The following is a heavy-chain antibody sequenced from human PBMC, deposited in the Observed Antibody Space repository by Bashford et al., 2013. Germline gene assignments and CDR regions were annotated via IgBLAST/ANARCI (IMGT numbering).Heavy chain of an antibody. Sequence: ASVKVSCKASGYSFTDNYDYYIHWVRQAPGQGLDWMGIVDPRTGGTTYAQKFQGRVTITADKSTSTAYMELSSLRAEDGAVYYCAKGGSGRWDSDYYYGMDVWGQGTTVTVSS. CDR1: GYSFTDNYDYY. CDR3: AKGGSGRWDSDYYYGMDV. CDR2: VDPRTGGT. V-gene: IGHV1-46*01. J-gene: IGHJ6*02. D-gene: IGHD6-19*01.